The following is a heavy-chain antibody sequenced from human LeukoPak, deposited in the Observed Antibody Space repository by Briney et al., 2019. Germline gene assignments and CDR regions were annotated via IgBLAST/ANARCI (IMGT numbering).Heavy chain of an antibody. V-gene: IGHV4-39*01. D-gene: IGHD3-10*01. CDR1: GGSISSSSYY. J-gene: IGHJ5*02. Sequence: SETLSLTCTVSGGSISSSSYYWGWIRQPPRKGLEWIGSIYYSGSTYYNPSLKSRVTISVDTSKNQFSLKLSSVTAADTAVYYCARSNPTMVRGVNNWFDPWGQGTLVTVSS. CDR3: ARSNPTMVRGVNNWFDP. CDR2: IYYSGST.